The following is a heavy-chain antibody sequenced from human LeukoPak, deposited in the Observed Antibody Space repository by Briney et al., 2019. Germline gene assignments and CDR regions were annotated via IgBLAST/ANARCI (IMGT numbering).Heavy chain of an antibody. CDR3: AKDSSSWYEGYYFDY. D-gene: IGHD6-13*01. CDR2: ISGSGGST. J-gene: IGHJ4*02. V-gene: IGHV3-23*01. Sequence: GGSLRLSCAASGFTFSSYAMSWVRQAPGKGLEWVSAISGSGGSTYYADSVKGRFTISRDNSKNTLYLQMNSLRAEDTAVYYCAKDSSSWYEGYYFDYWGQGTLVTVSS. CDR1: GFTFSSYA.